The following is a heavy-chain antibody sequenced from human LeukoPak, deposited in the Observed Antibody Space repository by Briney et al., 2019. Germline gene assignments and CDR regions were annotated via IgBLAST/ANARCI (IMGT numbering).Heavy chain of an antibody. CDR2: ISGSGGST. J-gene: IGHJ4*02. Sequence: GGSLRLSCAASGFTFSSYAMSWVRQAPGKGLEWVSAISGSGGSTYYADSVKGRSTISRDNSKNTLYLQMNSLRAEDTAVYYRAKDRGSSSGFDYRGQGTLVTVSS. V-gene: IGHV3-23*01. CDR3: AKDRGSSSGFDY. CDR1: GFTFSSYA. D-gene: IGHD6-6*01.